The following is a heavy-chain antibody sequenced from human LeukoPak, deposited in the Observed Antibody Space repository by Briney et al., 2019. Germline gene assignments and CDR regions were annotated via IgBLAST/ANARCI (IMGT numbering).Heavy chain of an antibody. CDR2: IYPGDSDT. CDR1: GYSFINYW. CDR3: ARREGITGTTKWFDP. Sequence: GESLKISCKGSGYSFINYWIGWVRQMPGKGLEWMGIIYPGDSDTRYSPSFRGQVTISVDKSISTAYLQWNSLKASDTAMYYCARREGITGTTKWFDPWGQGTLVTVSS. V-gene: IGHV5-51*01. D-gene: IGHD1-7*01. J-gene: IGHJ5*02.